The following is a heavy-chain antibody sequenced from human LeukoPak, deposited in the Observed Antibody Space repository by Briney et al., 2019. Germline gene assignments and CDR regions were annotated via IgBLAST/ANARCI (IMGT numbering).Heavy chain of an antibody. CDR1: GFTFSSYS. D-gene: IGHD6-19*01. CDR3: ARDLRRIAVAGTGGNFDY. J-gene: IGHJ4*02. V-gene: IGHV3-48*01. Sequence: GGSLRLSCAASGFTFSSYSMNWVRQAPGKGLEWVSYISSSSSTIYYADSVKGRFTISRDNAKNSLYLQMNSLRAEDTAVYYCARDLRRIAVAGTGGNFDYWGQGTLVTVSS. CDR2: ISSSSSTI.